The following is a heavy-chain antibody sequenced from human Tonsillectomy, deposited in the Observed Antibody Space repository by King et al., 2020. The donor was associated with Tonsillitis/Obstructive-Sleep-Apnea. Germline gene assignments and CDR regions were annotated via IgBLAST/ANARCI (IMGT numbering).Heavy chain of an antibody. CDR2: ISSRSSNI. J-gene: IGHJ4*02. D-gene: IGHD3-22*01. CDR1: GFTFSSYS. V-gene: IGHV3-48*02. CDR3: ARGHYYDSSGYWGFDY. Sequence: VQLVESGGGLVQPGGSLRLSCAASGFTFSSYSMNWARQAPGKGVEWVSYISSRSSNIYYENSVKGRFTISRDNAKNSLYLQMNSLRDEDTAVYYCARGHYYDSSGYWGFDYWGQGTLVTVSS.